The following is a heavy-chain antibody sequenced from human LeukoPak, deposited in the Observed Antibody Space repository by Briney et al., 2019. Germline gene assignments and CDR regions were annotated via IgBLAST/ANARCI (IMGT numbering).Heavy chain of an antibody. CDR1: GGTFSSYA. V-gene: IGHV1-69*01. Sequence: ASVKVSCKASGGTFSSYAISWVRQAPGQGLEWMGGIIPIFGTANYAQKFQGRVTITADESTSTAYMELSSLRSEDTAVYYCAREMTDYYDSSGYYFDYWGQGTLVTVSS. CDR3: AREMTDYYDSSGYYFDY. J-gene: IGHJ4*02. CDR2: IIPIFGTA. D-gene: IGHD3-22*01.